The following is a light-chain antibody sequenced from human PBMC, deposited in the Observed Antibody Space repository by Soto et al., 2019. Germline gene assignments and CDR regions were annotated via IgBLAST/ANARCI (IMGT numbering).Light chain of an antibody. CDR2: GNS. CDR1: SSNIGAGYD. Sequence: QSVLTQPPSVSGAPGQRATISCTGSSSNIGAGYDVHWYQQLPGTAPKLLIYGNSNRPSGVPDRFSGSKSGTSASLAITGLQADDEADYYCQSYDSSLSGSVFGGGTKLTVL. V-gene: IGLV1-40*01. J-gene: IGLJ2*01. CDR3: QSYDSSLSGSV.